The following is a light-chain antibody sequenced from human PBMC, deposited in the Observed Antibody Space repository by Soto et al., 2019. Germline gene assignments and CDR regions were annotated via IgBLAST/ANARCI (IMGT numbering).Light chain of an antibody. Sequence: QSVLTQPPSVSGAPGQRVTISCTGSSSNIGAPYDVHWYQQLPGTAPKLLIYGNNNRPSGVPDRFSGSKSGSSASLAITGLQAEDEATYYCQSYDPRLSGSVFGGGTKLTVL. CDR1: SSNIGAPYD. V-gene: IGLV1-40*01. CDR2: GNN. J-gene: IGLJ3*02. CDR3: QSYDPRLSGSV.